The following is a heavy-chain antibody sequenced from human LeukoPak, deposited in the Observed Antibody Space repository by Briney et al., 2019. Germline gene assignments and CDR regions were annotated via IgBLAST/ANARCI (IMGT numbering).Heavy chain of an antibody. Sequence: GGSLRLSCAASGFTFSSYWMSWVRQAPGKGLEWVANIKQDGSEKYYVDSVKGRFTISRDNAKNSLYLQMNSLRAEDTAVYYCAKGGDYGDYGLDYWGQGTLVTVSS. D-gene: IGHD4-17*01. J-gene: IGHJ4*02. CDR2: IKQDGSEK. CDR1: GFTFSSYW. CDR3: AKGGDYGDYGLDY. V-gene: IGHV3-7*03.